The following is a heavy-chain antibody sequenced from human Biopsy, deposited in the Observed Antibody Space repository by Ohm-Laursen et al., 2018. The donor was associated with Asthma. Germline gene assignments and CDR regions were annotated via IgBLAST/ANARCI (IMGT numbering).Heavy chain of an antibody. Sequence: GASVKVSCKVSGYPFTDYYVHWVRQAPGQGLEWMGRIDPNSGGTNYAQKFLGRVTMTRDTSVNTAFMVLSRPRSDDTAVYYCARIKIRIGAGTDRYFDLWGRGTLVTVSS. CDR3: ARIKIRIGAGTDRYFDL. V-gene: IGHV1-2*06. D-gene: IGHD3-16*01. CDR2: IDPNSGGT. CDR1: GYPFTDYY. J-gene: IGHJ2*01.